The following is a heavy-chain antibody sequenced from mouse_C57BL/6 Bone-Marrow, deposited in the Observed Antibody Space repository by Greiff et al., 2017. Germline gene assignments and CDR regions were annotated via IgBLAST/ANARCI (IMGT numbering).Heavy chain of an antibody. CDR3: ARRGGYHPYYAMDY. V-gene: IGHV1-18*01. J-gene: IGHJ4*01. Sequence: EVQLQQPGPELVKPGASVKIPCKASGYTFTDYNMDWVKQSHGQSLEWIGDINPNNGGTIYNQKFKGKATLTVDKSSSTSYMELRSLTSEDTAVYSWARRGGYHPYYAMDYWGQGTSVTVSS. CDR1: GYTFTDYN. CDR2: INPNNGGT. D-gene: IGHD3-1*01.